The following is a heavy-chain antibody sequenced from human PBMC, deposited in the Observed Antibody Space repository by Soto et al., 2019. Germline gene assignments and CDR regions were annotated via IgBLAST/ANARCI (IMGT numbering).Heavy chain of an antibody. CDR2: IYYSGST. CDR1: GGSISSSSYY. V-gene: IGHV4-39*01. J-gene: IGHJ4*02. Sequence: QLQLQESGPGLVKPSETLSLTCTVSGGSISSSSYYWGWIRQPPGKGLEWIGSIYYSGSTYYNPCLKSRVTIYVDTTKNAFTLKLGSVTAADTAVYYCATHTPAISISDHWGQGTLVTVSS. CDR3: ATHTPAISISDH. D-gene: IGHD2-15*01.